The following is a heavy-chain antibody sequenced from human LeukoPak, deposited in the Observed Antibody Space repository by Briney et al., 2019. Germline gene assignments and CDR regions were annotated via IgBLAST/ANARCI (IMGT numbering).Heavy chain of an antibody. CDR2: IIPIFGTA. J-gene: IGHJ4*02. CDR3: ARELEMATIGIDH. CDR1: GGTFSSYA. V-gene: IGHV1-69*05. Sequence: SVKVSCKASGGTFSSYAISWVRQAPGQGLEWMGRIIPIFGTANYAQKFQGRVTITTDESTSTAYMELSSLRSEDTAVYYCARELEMATIGIDHWGQGTLVTVSS. D-gene: IGHD5-24*01.